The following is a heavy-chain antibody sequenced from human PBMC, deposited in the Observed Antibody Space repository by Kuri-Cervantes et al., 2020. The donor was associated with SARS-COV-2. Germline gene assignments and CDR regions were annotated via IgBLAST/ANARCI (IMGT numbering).Heavy chain of an antibody. Sequence: GESLKISCAASGFTLSSYSMNWVRQAPGKGLEWVSYISSSSSTIYYADSVKGQFTIPRDNAKNSLYLQMNSLRDEDTAVYYCAREAPCRIVGAICYGMDVWGQGTTVTVSS. J-gene: IGHJ6*02. D-gene: IGHD1-26*01. V-gene: IGHV3-48*02. CDR1: GFTLSSYS. CDR2: ISSSSSTI. CDR3: AREAPCRIVGAICYGMDV.